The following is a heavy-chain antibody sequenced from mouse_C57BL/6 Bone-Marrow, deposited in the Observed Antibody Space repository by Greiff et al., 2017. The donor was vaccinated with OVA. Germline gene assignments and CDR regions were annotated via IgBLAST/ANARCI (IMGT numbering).Heavy chain of an antibody. CDR3: ARDELPFDY. J-gene: IGHJ2*01. CDR2: INPSSGYT. V-gene: IGHV1-7*01. CDR1: GYTFTSYW. Sequence: QVQLQQSGAELAKPGASVKLSCKASGYTFTSYWMHWVKQRPGQGLEWIGYINPSSGYTKYNQKFKDKATLTADKSSSTAYMELRSLTSEDSAVYFCARDELPFDYWGQGTTLTVSS.